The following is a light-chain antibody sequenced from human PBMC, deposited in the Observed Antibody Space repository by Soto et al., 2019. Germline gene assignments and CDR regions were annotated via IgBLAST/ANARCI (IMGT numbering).Light chain of an antibody. CDR3: CSYADSHTWV. Sequence: QSALAQPRSVSGSPGQSVAISCTGTSSAVGTYNYVAWYQQHPGKAPKLIIYDVSKRPSGVPDRFSGSKSGNTASLTISGLQAEDEADYYCCSYADSHTWVFDGGTKVTVL. CDR2: DVS. CDR1: SSAVGTYNY. J-gene: IGLJ2*01. V-gene: IGLV2-11*01.